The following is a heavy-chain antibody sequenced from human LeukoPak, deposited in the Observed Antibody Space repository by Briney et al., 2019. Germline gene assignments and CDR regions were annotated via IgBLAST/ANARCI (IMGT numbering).Heavy chain of an antibody. D-gene: IGHD6-19*01. CDR1: GYTFTGYY. J-gene: IGHJ6*02. CDR3: ARDRGLSGWKTYYYGMDV. Sequence: GASVKVSCKASGYTFTGYYMHWGRQAPGQGLEWMGWINPNSGGTNYAQKFQGWVTMTRDTSISTAYMELSRLRSDDTAVYYCARDRGLSGWKTYYYGMDVWGQGTTVTVSS. V-gene: IGHV1-2*04. CDR2: INPNSGGT.